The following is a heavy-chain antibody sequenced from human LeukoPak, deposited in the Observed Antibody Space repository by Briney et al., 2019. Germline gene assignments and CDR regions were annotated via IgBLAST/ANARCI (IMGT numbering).Heavy chain of an antibody. CDR2: IKQDGSEK. V-gene: IGHV3-7*03. J-gene: IGHJ5*02. CDR3: ARGPITMVRGVPAA. CDR1: GFTFSSYW. D-gene: IGHD3-10*01. Sequence: PGGSLRLSCAASGFTFSSYWMSWVRQAPGKGLEWVANIKQDGSEKYYVDSVKGRFTTSRDNAKNSLYLQMNSLRAEDTAVYYCARGPITMVRGVPAAWGQGTLVTVSS.